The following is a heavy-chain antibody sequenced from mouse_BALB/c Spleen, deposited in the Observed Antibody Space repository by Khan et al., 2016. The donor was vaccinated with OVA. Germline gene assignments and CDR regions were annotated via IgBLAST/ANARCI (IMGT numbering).Heavy chain of an antibody. V-gene: IGHV2-9*02. D-gene: IGHD3-3*01. CDR1: GYSLTRYG. J-gene: IGHJ2*01. CDR2: IWAGGST. CDR3: ARSKYLARY. Sequence: QVRLQQSGPGLVAPSQCLSITCTVYGYSLTRYGVHWVRQPPGKGLEWLGLIWAGGSTNYNWALMSRLTISIDNSKSLVFLIMNSLQTDDTALYYCARSKYLARYWGQGTTLTVSS.